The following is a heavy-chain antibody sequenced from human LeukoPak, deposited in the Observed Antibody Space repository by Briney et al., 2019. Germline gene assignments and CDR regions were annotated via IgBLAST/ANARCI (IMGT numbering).Heavy chain of an antibody. V-gene: IGHV3-23*01. D-gene: IGHD3-3*01. CDR3: AKDHEWLSFDY. CDR2: ISGGGGST. Sequence: PGGSLRLSCAPPGFTFTSYAMSWVRQTPGKGLEWVSAISGGGGSTYYADSVKGRFTISRDNSKNTLYLQMNSLRAEDTAVYYCAKDHEWLSFDYWGQGTLVTVSS. J-gene: IGHJ4*02. CDR1: GFTFTSYA.